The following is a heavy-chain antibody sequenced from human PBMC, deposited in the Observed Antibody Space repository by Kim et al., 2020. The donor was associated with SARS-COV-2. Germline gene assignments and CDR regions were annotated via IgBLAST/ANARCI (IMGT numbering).Heavy chain of an antibody. CDR2: IYYSGST. D-gene: IGHD3-22*01. CDR3: ARGHSSGFRHDAFDI. CDR1: GGSISSGGYY. J-gene: IGHJ3*02. Sequence: SETLSLTCTVSGGSISSGGYYWSWIRQHPVKGLEWIGYIYYSGSTSYNPSLKSRVTMSVDTFKNQFSLKLSSVTAADTAVYYCARGHSSGFRHDAFDIWGQGTMVTVSS. V-gene: IGHV4-31*03.